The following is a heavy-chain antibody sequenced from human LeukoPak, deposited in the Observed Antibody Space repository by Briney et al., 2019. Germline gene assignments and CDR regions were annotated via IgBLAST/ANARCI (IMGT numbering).Heavy chain of an antibody. CDR1: GYTFTGYY. CDR2: INPNSGGT. Sequence: GASVKVSCKASGYTFTGYYMHWVRQAPGQGLEWMGWINPNSGGTNYAQKFQGRVTMTRDTSISTAYMELSRLRSDDTAVYYCARETYYDSSGYYLSNWFDPWGQGTLVTVSS. V-gene: IGHV1-2*02. D-gene: IGHD3-22*01. CDR3: ARETYYDSSGYYLSNWFDP. J-gene: IGHJ5*02.